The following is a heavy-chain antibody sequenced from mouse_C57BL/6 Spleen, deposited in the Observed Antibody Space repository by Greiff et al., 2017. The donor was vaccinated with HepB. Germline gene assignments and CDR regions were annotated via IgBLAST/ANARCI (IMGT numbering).Heavy chain of an antibody. CDR1: GYTFTSYE. CDR3: ARWGSYSNYVDFDD. Sequence: VQLQQSGPELVKPGASVKLSCKASGYTFTSYEINWVKQRPGQGLEWIGWIYPRDGSTKYTEKFKGKATLTVDTSSSTAYMDLHSLTSEDSAVYFCARWGSYSNYVDFDDWGQGTTLTVSS. D-gene: IGHD2-5*01. J-gene: IGHJ2*01. V-gene: IGHV1-85*01. CDR2: IYPRDGST.